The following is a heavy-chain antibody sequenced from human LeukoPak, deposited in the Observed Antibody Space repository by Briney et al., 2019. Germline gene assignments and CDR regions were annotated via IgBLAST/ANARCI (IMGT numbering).Heavy chain of an antibody. CDR3: ARSGDCSGGSCSPFPGYYMDV. D-gene: IGHD2-15*01. CDR1: GGSFSGYY. J-gene: IGHJ6*03. Sequence: PSETLSLTCAVYGGSFSGYYWSWIRQPPGKGLEWIGEINHSGSTNYNPSLKSRVTISVDTSKNQFSLKLSSVTAADTAVYYCARSGDCSGGSCSPFPGYYMDVWGKGTTVTVSS. V-gene: IGHV4-34*01. CDR2: INHSGST.